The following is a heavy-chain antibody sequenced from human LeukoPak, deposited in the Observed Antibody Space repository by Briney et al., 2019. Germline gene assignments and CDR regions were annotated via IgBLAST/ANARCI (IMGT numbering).Heavy chain of an antibody. CDR2: ISSNGGST. Sequence: GGSLRLFCAASGFTFSSYAMHWVRQAPGKGLEYVSAISSNGGSTYYANSVKGRFTISRDNSKNTLYLQMGSLRAEDMAVYYCASGATGTTSFDYWGQGTLVTVSS. J-gene: IGHJ4*02. D-gene: IGHD1-1*01. V-gene: IGHV3-64*01. CDR3: ASGATGTTSFDY. CDR1: GFTFSSYA.